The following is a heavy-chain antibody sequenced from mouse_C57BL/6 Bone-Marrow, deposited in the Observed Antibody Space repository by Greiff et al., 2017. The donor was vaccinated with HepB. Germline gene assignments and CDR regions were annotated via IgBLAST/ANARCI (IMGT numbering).Heavy chain of an antibody. CDR1: GFTFSSYA. CDR3: ARDYYGSWFAY. Sequence: DVHLVESGGGLVKPGGSLKLSCAASGFTFSSYAMSWVRQTPEKRLEWVATISDGGSYTYYPDNVKGRFTISRDNAKNNLYLQMSHLKSEDTAMYYCARDYYGSWFAYWGQGTLVTVSA. CDR2: ISDGGSYT. J-gene: IGHJ3*01. D-gene: IGHD1-1*01. V-gene: IGHV5-4*01.